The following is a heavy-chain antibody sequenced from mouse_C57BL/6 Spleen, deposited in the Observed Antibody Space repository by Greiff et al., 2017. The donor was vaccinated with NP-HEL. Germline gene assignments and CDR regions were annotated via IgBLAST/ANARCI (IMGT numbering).Heavy chain of an antibody. CDR1: GYAFSSYW. CDR2: IYPGDGDT. V-gene: IGHV1-80*01. D-gene: IGHD1-1*01. CDR3: ARRGTTVVAKDYFDY. J-gene: IGHJ2*01. Sequence: VKLQQSGAELVKPGASVKISCKASGYAFSSYWMNWVKQRPGKGLEWIGQIYPGDGDTNYNGKFKGKATLTADKSSSTAYMQLSSLTSEDSAVYFCARRGTTVVAKDYFDYWGQGTTLTVSS.